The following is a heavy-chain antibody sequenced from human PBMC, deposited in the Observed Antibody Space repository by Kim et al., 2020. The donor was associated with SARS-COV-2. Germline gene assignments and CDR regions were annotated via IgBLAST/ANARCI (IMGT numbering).Heavy chain of an antibody. Sequence: GGSLRLSCAASGFTVSSNYMSWVRQAPGKGLEWVSVIYSGGSTYYADSVKGRFTISRDNSKNTLYLQMNSLRGEDTAVYYCARDSITMVRGVIIPHYFDYWGQGTLVTVSS. J-gene: IGHJ4*02. CDR2: IYSGGST. V-gene: IGHV3-53*01. CDR1: GFTVSSNY. CDR3: ARDSITMVRGVIIPHYFDY. D-gene: IGHD3-10*01.